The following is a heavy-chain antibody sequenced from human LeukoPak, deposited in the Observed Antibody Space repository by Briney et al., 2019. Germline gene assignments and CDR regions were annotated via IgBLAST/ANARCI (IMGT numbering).Heavy chain of an antibody. CDR2: IKQDGSEK. CDR3: ARDIVVVPAAYPYYYYYGMDV. V-gene: IGHV3-7*03. J-gene: IGHJ6*02. D-gene: IGHD2-2*01. Sequence: GGSLRLSCAASGFTFSSYWMSWVRKAPGKGLEWVANIKQDGSEKSYVDSVKGRFTISRDNAKNSLYLQKNSLRAEDTAVYYCARDIVVVPAAYPYYYYYGMDVWGQGTTVTVPS. CDR1: GFTFSSYW.